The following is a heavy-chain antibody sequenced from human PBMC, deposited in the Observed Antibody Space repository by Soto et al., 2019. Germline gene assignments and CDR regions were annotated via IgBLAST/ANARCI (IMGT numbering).Heavy chain of an antibody. CDR3: ARLPXIAAAGPNPYYYYGMDV. Sequence: LGLSCAASGFTFSSYAMHWVRQAPGKGLEWVAVISYDGGNKYYADSVKGRFTISRDNSKNTLYLQMNSLRAEDTAVYYCARLPXIAAAGPNPYYYYGMDVWGQGTTVTVSS. J-gene: IGHJ6*02. V-gene: IGHV3-30-3*01. CDR1: GFTFSSYA. CDR2: ISYDGGNK. D-gene: IGHD6-13*01.